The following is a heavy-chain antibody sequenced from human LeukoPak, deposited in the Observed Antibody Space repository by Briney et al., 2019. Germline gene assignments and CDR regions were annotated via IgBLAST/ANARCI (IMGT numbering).Heavy chain of an antibody. D-gene: IGHD4-23*01. CDR1: GFTFSIYA. CDR3: AKGPNGDYVGAFDF. Sequence: GGSLRLSCAGSGFTFSIYAMHWVRQAPGKGLEWVSTITATTRSTSYADSVKGRFTISRDNSKRTLYLQMNSLRVEDTAMYYCAKGPNGDYVGAFDFWGQGTLVSVSS. V-gene: IGHV3-23*01. CDR2: ITATTRST. J-gene: IGHJ3*01.